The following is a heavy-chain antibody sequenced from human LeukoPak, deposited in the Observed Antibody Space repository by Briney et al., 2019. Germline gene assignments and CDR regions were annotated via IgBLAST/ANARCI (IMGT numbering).Heavy chain of an antibody. CDR1: GGTFSSYA. D-gene: IGHD6-6*01. Sequence: ASVKVSCKASGGTFSSYAISWVRQAPGQGLEWMGGISAYNGNTNYAQKLQGRVTMTTDTSTSTAYMELRSLRSDDTAVYYCAREPGEEYSSSYNWFDPWGQGTLVTVSS. CDR3: AREPGEEYSSSYNWFDP. J-gene: IGHJ5*02. V-gene: IGHV1-18*01. CDR2: ISAYNGNT.